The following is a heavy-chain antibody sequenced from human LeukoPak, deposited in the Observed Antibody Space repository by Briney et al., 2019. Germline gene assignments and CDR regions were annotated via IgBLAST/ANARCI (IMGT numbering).Heavy chain of an antibody. V-gene: IGHV1-18*04. CDR2: ISAYNGNT. CDR3: ARDRRKLEDPPGDY. Sequence: SSVKVSCKSSGYTFTSYSFNWLRQAPGQGLEWMGLISAYNGNTNYAQNFQGRVTMTTDTSTSTVYMELRGLRSDDTAVYYCARDRRKLEDPPGDYWGQGTLVTVSS. CDR1: GYTFTSYS. J-gene: IGHJ4*02. D-gene: IGHD3-10*01.